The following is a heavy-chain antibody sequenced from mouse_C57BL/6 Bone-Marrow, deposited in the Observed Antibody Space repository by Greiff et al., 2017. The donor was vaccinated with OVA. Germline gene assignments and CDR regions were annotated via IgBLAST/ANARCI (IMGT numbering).Heavy chain of an antibody. CDR3: ERTPSYDGYYGKMDY. Sequence: QVQLQQSGAELMKPGASVKLSCKATGYTFTGYWIEWVKQTPGHGLEWIGEILPGSGSTNYNEKFKGKATFTADTSSNTAYMQLSSLTTEDSAIYYCERTPSYDGYYGKMDYWGQGTSVTVSS. D-gene: IGHD2-3*01. CDR2: ILPGSGST. CDR1: GYTFTGYW. V-gene: IGHV1-9*01. J-gene: IGHJ4*01.